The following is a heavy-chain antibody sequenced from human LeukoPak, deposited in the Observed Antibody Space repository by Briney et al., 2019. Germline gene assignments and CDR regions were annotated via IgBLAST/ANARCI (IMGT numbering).Heavy chain of an antibody. J-gene: IGHJ4*02. CDR1: GFTFSNAW. CDR3: TTDPPPYSSGLYFDY. V-gene: IGHV3-15*01. Sequence: PGGSLRLSCAASGFTFSNAWMSWVRHAPGKGLEWVGRIKSKTDGGTTDYAAPVKGRFTISRDDSKNTLYLQMNSLKTEDTAVYYCTTDPPPYSSGLYFDYWGQGTLVTVSS. CDR2: IKSKTDGGTT. D-gene: IGHD6-19*01.